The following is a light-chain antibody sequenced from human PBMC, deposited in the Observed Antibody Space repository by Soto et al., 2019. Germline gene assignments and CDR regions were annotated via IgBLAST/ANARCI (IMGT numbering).Light chain of an antibody. V-gene: IGKV3-11*01. CDR2: GTS. CDR3: QQRSNWPWT. Sequence: EIVMTQSPAPLSVSPGGRDTLSCRASQSISDTLAWYQQKPGQAPRVLIYGTSIRASGVPERLSGRGSGTDFTLTISSLEPEDFAVYYCQQRSNWPWTFGQGTKVDIK. CDR1: QSISDT. J-gene: IGKJ1*01.